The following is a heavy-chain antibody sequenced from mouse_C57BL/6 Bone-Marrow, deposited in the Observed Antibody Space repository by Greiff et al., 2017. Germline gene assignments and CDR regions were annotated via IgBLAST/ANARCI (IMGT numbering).Heavy chain of an antibody. Sequence: EVQGVESGGGLVKPGGSLKLSCAASGFTFSSYAMSWVRQTPEKRLEWVATISDGGSYTYYPDNVKGRFTISRDNAKNNLYLQMSHLKSEDTAMYYCARENYGSSPYWYFDVWGTGTTVTVSS. CDR3: ARENYGSSPYWYFDV. D-gene: IGHD1-1*01. V-gene: IGHV5-4*01. CDR2: ISDGGSYT. J-gene: IGHJ1*03. CDR1: GFTFSSYA.